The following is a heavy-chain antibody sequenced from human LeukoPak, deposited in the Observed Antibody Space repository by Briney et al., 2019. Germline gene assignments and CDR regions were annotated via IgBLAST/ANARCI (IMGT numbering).Heavy chain of an antibody. V-gene: IGHV4-34*01. CDR1: GGSFSGYY. CDR3: ARQRRIVNAFDI. D-gene: IGHD3-22*01. CDR2: INHSGST. Sequence: PSETLSLTCAVYGGSFSGYYWSWIRQPPGKGLEWIGGINHSGSTNYNPSLKSRVTISVDTSKNQFSPKLSSVTAADTAVYYCARQRRIVNAFDIWGQGTMVTVSS. J-gene: IGHJ3*02.